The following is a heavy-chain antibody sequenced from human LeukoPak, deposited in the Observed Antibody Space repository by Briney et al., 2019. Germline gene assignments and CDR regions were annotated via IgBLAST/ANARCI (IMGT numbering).Heavy chain of an antibody. CDR2: ISGMGGST. Sequence: GGPLRLSCAASGFTFGNYAMSWVRQAPGKGLEWVSGISGMGGSTYHADSVKGRFPICRDNSKHTLYLQINSLRAEDTAVYYCAKDRARSGYTPDTYDYWGQGTLVTVSS. CDR3: AKDRARSGYTPDTYDY. D-gene: IGHD6-25*01. J-gene: IGHJ4*02. V-gene: IGHV3-23*01. CDR1: GFTFGNYA.